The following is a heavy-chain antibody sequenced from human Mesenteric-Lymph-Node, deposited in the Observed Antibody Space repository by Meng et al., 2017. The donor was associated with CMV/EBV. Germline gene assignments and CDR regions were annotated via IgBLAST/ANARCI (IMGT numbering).Heavy chain of an antibody. J-gene: IGHJ4*02. CDR2: IYYTGRT. CDR1: GGSINSSPYY. Sequence: GSLRLSCTVSGGSINSSPYYWGWIRQPLLQPPGKGLEWIGSIYYTGRTDYNPSLRSRVSISVDTSENQFSLKLSSVTAADTAVYYCARERRNFYGSGSYLDSWGQGTLVTVSS. D-gene: IGHD3-10*01. CDR3: ARERRNFYGSGSYLDS. V-gene: IGHV4-39*07.